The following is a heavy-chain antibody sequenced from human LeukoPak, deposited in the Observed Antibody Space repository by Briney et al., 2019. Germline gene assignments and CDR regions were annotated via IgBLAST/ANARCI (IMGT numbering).Heavy chain of an antibody. Sequence: EASVKVSCKASGGTFSSYAISWVRQAPGQGLEWMGWMNPNSGNTGYAQKFQGRVTMTRNTSISTAYMELSSLRSEDTAVYYCARALWSGYSYNWFDPWGQGTLVTVSS. J-gene: IGHJ5*02. CDR1: GGTFSSYA. CDR2: MNPNSGNT. CDR3: ARALWSGYSYNWFDP. V-gene: IGHV1-8*02. D-gene: IGHD3-3*01.